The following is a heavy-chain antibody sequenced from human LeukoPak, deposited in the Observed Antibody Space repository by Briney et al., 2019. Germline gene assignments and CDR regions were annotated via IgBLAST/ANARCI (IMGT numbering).Heavy chain of an antibody. D-gene: IGHD6-19*01. CDR3: AREGGAVGRGFDY. V-gene: IGHV4-59*01. CDR2: IYYSGST. J-gene: IGHJ4*02. CDR1: GGSISSYY. Sequence: SETLSLTCTVSGGSISSYYWSWIRQPPGKGLEWIGYIYYSGSTNYNPSLKSRVTISVDTSKNQFSLKLSSVTAADTAVYYCAREGGAVGRGFDYWGRGTLVTVSS.